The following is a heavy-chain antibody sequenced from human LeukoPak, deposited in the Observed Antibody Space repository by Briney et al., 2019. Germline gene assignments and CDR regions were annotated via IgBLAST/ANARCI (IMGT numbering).Heavy chain of an antibody. J-gene: IGHJ4*02. CDR3: ARDRRYLADDY. D-gene: IGHD1-26*01. CDR2: ISSSGSTI. Sequence: GGSLRLSCAASGFTFSDYYMSWIRQAPGKGLEWVSYISSSGSTIYYAASVKGRFTISRDNAKNSLYLQMNSLRAEDTAVYYCARDRRYLADDYWGQGTLVTVSS. CDR1: GFTFSDYY. V-gene: IGHV3-11*01.